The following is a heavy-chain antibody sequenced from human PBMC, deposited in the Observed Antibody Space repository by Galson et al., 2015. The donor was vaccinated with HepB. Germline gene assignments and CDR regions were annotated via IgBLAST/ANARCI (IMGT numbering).Heavy chain of an antibody. CDR3: ARDIPITGAYDVDV. CDR1: GFTFTAYY. J-gene: IGHJ6*02. V-gene: IGHV1-2*06. CDR2: INPVSGDT. D-gene: IGHD1-14*01. Sequence: SVKVSCKASGFTFTAYYFHWVRQAPGQGLEWMGRINPVSGDTIYAQMFQGRVTMTRDTSISTTYMELSRLRSDDTALYYCARDIPITGAYDVDVWGQGTTVTVSS.